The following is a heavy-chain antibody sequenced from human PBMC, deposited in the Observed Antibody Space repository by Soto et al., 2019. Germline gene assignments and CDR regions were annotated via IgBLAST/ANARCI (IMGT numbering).Heavy chain of an antibody. Sequence: LRLSCAASGFTFSNYAMHWVRQAPGKGLEWVAVISYDGSNKYYADSVKGRFTISRDNSKNTLYLQMNSLRAEDTAVYYCARGAVYDSYGMDVWGQGTTVTVSS. CDR1: GFTFSNYA. J-gene: IGHJ6*02. CDR3: ARGAVYDSYGMDV. CDR2: ISYDGSNK. D-gene: IGHD2-8*01. V-gene: IGHV3-30-3*01.